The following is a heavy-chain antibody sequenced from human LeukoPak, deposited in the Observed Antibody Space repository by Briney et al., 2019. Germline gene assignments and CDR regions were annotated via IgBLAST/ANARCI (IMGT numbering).Heavy chain of an antibody. CDR2: IYYSGST. Sequence: SETLSLTCTVSGGSISSYYWSWIRQPAGKGLECIGYIYYSGSTNYNPSLKSRVTISADTSKNQFSLKMTSVTAADTAVYFCARISGRGDGYNPWGQGTLVTVSS. V-gene: IGHV4-59*08. CDR3: ARISGRGDGYNP. J-gene: IGHJ5*02. D-gene: IGHD5-24*01. CDR1: GGSISSYY.